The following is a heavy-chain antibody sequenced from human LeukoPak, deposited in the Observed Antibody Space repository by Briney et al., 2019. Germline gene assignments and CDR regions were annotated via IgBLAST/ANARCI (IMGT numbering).Heavy chain of an antibody. Sequence: ASVKVSCKASGYTFTSYGLNWVRQAPGQGLEWVGWISGHNGNTDYAPRFQGRVTMTRDTSTSTVYMELSSLRSEDTAVYYCARGWYDSSGYLDYWGQGTLVTVSS. CDR3: ARGWYDSSGYLDY. CDR1: GYTFTSYG. CDR2: ISGHNGNT. D-gene: IGHD3-22*01. V-gene: IGHV1-18*01. J-gene: IGHJ4*02.